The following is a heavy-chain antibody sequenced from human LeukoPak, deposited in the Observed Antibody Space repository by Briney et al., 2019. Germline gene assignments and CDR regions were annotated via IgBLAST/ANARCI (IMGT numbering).Heavy chain of an antibody. CDR1: GGSISSYY. J-gene: IGHJ4*02. CDR3: ARDNRHYDSRKISDY. D-gene: IGHD3-22*01. V-gene: IGHV4-4*07. Sequence: SETLSLTCTVSGGSISSYYWSWIRQPAGKGLEWIGRIYTSGSTNYNPSLKSRVTMSVDTSKNQFSLKLSSVTAADTAVYYRARDNRHYDSRKISDYWGQGTLVTVSS. CDR2: IYTSGST.